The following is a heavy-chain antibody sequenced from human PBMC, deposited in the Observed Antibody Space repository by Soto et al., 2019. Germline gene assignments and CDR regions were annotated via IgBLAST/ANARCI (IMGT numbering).Heavy chain of an antibody. Sequence: QVQLQESGPGLVKPSETLSLTCTVSGGSISSYYWSWIRQPPGKGLEWIGYIYYSGGTNYNPSLKIRVTISVASSKNHFSLKLSSVTAADTAVYYCARRYGGNLDYWGQGTLVTVSS. CDR3: ARRYGGNLDY. D-gene: IGHD1-26*01. V-gene: IGHV4-59*08. J-gene: IGHJ4*02. CDR2: IYYSGGT. CDR1: GGSISSYY.